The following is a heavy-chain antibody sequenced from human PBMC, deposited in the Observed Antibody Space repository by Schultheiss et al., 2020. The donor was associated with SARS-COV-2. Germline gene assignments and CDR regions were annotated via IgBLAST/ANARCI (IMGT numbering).Heavy chain of an antibody. J-gene: IGHJ4*02. V-gene: IGHV4-34*01. D-gene: IGHD3-10*01. CDR3: ARGPSLLFDY. CDR2: IYYSGST. Sequence: SETLSLTCAVYGGSFSGYYWSWIRQPPGKGLEWIGSIYYSGSTYYNPSLKSRVTISVDTSKNQFSLKLSSVTAADTAVYYCARGPSLLFDYWGQGTLVTVSS. CDR1: GGSFSGYY.